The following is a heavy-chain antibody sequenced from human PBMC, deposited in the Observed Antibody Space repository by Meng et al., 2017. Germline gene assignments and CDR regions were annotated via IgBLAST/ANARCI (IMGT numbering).Heavy chain of an antibody. CDR1: DYTFTSYG. Sequence: ERVQPGGGVKKPGAPGKASSMASDYTFTSYGISWVRQAPGQALEWMGWISAYNGNTNNAQKLQGRVTMTTDTSTSTAYMKLRSLRSDDTDVYYCARGGIAVAIDYWGQGTLVTVSS. CDR3: ARGGIAVAIDY. V-gene: IGHV1-18*01. D-gene: IGHD6-19*01. CDR2: ISAYNGNT. J-gene: IGHJ4*02.